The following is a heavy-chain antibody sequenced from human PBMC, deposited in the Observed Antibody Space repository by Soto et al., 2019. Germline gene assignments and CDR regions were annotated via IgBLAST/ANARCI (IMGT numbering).Heavy chain of an antibody. V-gene: IGHV5-51*01. CDR3: ARGRDYSEDYYYYGMDV. D-gene: IGHD4-4*01. Sequence: RESLKISCQGSGYMFTSYWIAWVRQMPGKGLEWMGIIYPGDSDATYSPSFQGQVTISADKSINTAYLQWSRLKASDTAMYYCARGRDYSEDYYYYGMDVWGQGTTVTVSS. J-gene: IGHJ6*02. CDR1: GYMFTSYW. CDR2: IYPGDSDA.